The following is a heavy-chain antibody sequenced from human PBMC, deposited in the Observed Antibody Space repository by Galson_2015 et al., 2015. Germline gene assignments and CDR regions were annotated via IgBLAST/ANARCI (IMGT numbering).Heavy chain of an antibody. D-gene: IGHD2-15*01. V-gene: IGHV1-3*01. Sequence: SVKVSCKASGYTFTSYAMHWVRQAPGQRLEWMGWINAGNGNTKYSQKFQGRVTITRDTSASTAYMELSSLRSEDTAVYYCARLEGLYCSGGSCADYWGQGTLVTVSS. CDR2: INAGNGNT. J-gene: IGHJ4*02. CDR1: GYTFTSYA. CDR3: ARLEGLYCSGGSCADY.